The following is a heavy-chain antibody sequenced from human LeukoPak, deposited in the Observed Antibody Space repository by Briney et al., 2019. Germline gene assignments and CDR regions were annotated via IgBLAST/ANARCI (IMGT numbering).Heavy chain of an antibody. Sequence: GGSLRLSCAASGFTFSSYAMHWVRQAPGKGLEYVSAISSNGGSTYYANSVKGRFTISRDNSKNTLYLQMGSLRAEDMAVYYCARGSSSGSYRICYFDYWGQGTLVTVSS. J-gene: IGHJ4*02. CDR2: ISSNGGST. CDR1: GFTFSSYA. D-gene: IGHD1-26*01. V-gene: IGHV3-64*01. CDR3: ARGSSSGSYRICYFDY.